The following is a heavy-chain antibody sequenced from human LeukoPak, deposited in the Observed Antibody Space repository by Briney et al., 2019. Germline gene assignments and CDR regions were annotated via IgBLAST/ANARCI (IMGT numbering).Heavy chain of an antibody. CDR3: ARGAQTYYDKAPVDY. CDR2: INHSGST. Sequence: SETLSLTCAVYGGSFSGYYWSRIRQPPGKGLEWIGGINHSGSTNYNPSLKSRVTISVDTSKSQFSLKLNSMTAADTAVYYCARGAQTYYDKAPVDYWGQGTLVTVSS. V-gene: IGHV4-34*01. CDR1: GGSFSGYY. J-gene: IGHJ4*02. D-gene: IGHD3-22*01.